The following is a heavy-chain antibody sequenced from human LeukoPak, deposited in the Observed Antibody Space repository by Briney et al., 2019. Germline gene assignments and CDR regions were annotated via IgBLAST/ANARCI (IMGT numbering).Heavy chain of an antibody. D-gene: IGHD5-12*01. CDR3: AREQILVRGNDKDDAFDM. CDR2: ISYDGSNK. CDR1: GFTFSSYA. Sequence: GRSLRLSCAASGFTFSSYAMHWVRQAPGKGLEWVAVISYDGSNKYYADSVKGRFTISRDNSKNTLYLQMNSLRAEDTAVYYCAREQILVRGNDKDDAFDMWGQGTMVTVSA. V-gene: IGHV3-30-3*01. J-gene: IGHJ3*02.